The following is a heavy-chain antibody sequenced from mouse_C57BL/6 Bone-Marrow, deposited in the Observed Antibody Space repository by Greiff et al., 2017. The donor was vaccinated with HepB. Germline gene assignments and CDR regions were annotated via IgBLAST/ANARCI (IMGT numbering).Heavy chain of an antibody. J-gene: IGHJ2*01. CDR2: IDPNSGGT. CDR3: TTVEDY. V-gene: IGHV1-72*01. D-gene: IGHD1-1*01. CDR1: GYTFPSYL. Sequence: VQLKASGAELVQPGASVQLSCTASGYTFPSYLMPWVKQRPGRVLEWIGRIDPNSGGTKYNEKFKSKATLTVDQPSSTAYMQLSSLTSEDSAVYYCTTVEDYWGQGTTLTVSS.